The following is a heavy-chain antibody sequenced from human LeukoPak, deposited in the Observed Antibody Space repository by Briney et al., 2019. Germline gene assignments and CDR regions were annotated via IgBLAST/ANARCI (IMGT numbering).Heavy chain of an antibody. Sequence: RGSLRLSCAASGFTVSSNYMSWVRQAPGKGLEWVSVIYSGGSTYYADSVKGRFTISRDNSKSTLYLQMNSLRAEDTAIYYCARRPGSGWYVLDYWGQGTLVTVSS. D-gene: IGHD6-19*01. CDR1: GFTVSSNY. CDR2: IYSGGST. CDR3: ARRPGSGWYVLDY. V-gene: IGHV3-53*01. J-gene: IGHJ4*02.